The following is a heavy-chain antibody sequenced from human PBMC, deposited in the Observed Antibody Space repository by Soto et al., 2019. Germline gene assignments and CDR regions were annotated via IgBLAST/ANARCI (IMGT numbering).Heavy chain of an antibody. J-gene: IGHJ5*02. V-gene: IGHV4-39*01. D-gene: IGHD3-10*01. CDR3: ARHRRITMVRGVILNWFDP. Sequence: SETLSLTCTVSGGSISSSSYYWGWIRQPPGKGLEWIGSIYYSGSTYYNPSLKSRVTISVDTSKNQFSLKLSSVTAADTAVYYCARHRRITMVRGVILNWFDPWGQGTLVTVSS. CDR2: IYYSGST. CDR1: GGSISSSSYY.